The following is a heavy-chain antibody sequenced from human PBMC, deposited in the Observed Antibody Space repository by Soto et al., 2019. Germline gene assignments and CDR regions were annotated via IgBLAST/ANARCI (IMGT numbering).Heavy chain of an antibody. Sequence: SETLSLTCTVSGGSISSYYWSWLRQPAGKGLEWIGRIYTSGSTNYNPSLKSRVTMSVDTSKNQFSLKLSSVTAADTAVYYCARDAPYSSSWEYYYYYYGMDVWGQGTTVNVSS. CDR3: ARDAPYSSSWEYYYYYYGMDV. CDR2: IYTSGST. CDR1: GGSISSYY. D-gene: IGHD6-13*01. V-gene: IGHV4-4*07. J-gene: IGHJ6*02.